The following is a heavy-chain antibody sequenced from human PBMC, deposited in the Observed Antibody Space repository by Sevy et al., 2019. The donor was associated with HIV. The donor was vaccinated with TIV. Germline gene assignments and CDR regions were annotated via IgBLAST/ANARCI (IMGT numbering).Heavy chain of an antibody. V-gene: IGHV4-59*01. J-gene: IGHJ3*01. D-gene: IGHD3-9*01. Sequence: SETLSLTCTVSGGSISSYYWSWIRQPPGKGLEWIGYIYYSGSTNYNPSLKSRVTISVDTSKNQFSLKLSSVTAADTAVYYCGRDRRLGGTIFGDDTRWYAFDVWGQGTMVTVSS. CDR1: GGSISSYY. CDR2: IYYSGST. CDR3: GRDRRLGGTIFGDDTRWYAFDV.